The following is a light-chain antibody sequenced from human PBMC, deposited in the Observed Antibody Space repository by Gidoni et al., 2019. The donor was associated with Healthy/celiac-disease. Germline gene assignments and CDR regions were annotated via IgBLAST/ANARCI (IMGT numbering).Light chain of an antibody. J-gene: IGKJ5*01. CDR3: QQSYSTPIT. CDR2: AAS. CDR1: QSISSY. V-gene: IGKV1-39*01. Sequence: DIKMNQSPSSLSASVGDRVTITCRASQSISSYVNWYQQKPGKAPKLLIYAASSLQSGVPSRFSGSGSGTDFTLTISSLQPDDFATYYCQQSYSTPITFGQGTRLEIK.